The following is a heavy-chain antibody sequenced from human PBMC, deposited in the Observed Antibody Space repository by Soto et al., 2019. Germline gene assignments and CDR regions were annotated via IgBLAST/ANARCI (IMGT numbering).Heavy chain of an antibody. CDR2: TYYRSKWYN. J-gene: IGHJ6*02. V-gene: IGHV6-1*01. Sequence: SQTLSLTCAISGDSVSSNSAAWNWNRQSPSRGLEWLGRTYYRSKWYNDYAVSVKSRITINPDTSKNQFSLQLNSVTPEDTAVYYCARDLNWNYDYYYGMDVWGQGTTVTVSS. D-gene: IGHD1-1*01. CDR3: ARDLNWNYDYYYGMDV. CDR1: GDSVSSNSAA.